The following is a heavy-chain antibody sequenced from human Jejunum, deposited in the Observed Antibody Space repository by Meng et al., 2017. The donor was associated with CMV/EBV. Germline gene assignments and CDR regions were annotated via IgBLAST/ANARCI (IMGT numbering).Heavy chain of an antibody. CDR1: GCTFSNYW. V-gene: IGHV3-74*01. D-gene: IGHD5-18*01. CDR2: INSDGSST. J-gene: IGHJ4*02. CDR3: ARGGWRFSFGSFDY. Sequence: SGCTFSNYWIHWVRQAPGKGLVWVSRINSDGSSTNYADSVKGRFTISRDNAKNTLYLQMNSLRAEDTAVYYCARGGWRFSFGSFDYWGQGALVTVSS.